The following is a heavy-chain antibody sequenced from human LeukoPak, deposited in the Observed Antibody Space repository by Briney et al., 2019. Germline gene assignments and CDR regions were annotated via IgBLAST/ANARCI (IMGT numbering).Heavy chain of an antibody. CDR2: ISGNGGSA. CDR3: AKDLLIGGGSWGPV. D-gene: IGHD2-15*01. V-gene: IGHV3-23*01. Sequence: GGSLRLSCAASGFTFSSYAMSWVRQAPGKGLEWVSAISGNGGSAYYADSVKGRFTISRDNSKNTLYLQMNSLRAEDTAVYYCAKDLLIGGGSWGPVWGQGTLVTVSS. CDR1: GFTFSSYA. J-gene: IGHJ4*02.